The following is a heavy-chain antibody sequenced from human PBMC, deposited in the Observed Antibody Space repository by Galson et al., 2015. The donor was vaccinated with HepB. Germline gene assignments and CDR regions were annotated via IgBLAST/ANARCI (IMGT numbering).Heavy chain of an antibody. CDR2: IHYSGST. V-gene: IGHV4-31*03. D-gene: IGHD3-22*01. CDR3: ATITMGVVAINP. J-gene: IGHJ4*02. CDR1: GGSISSSDYY. Sequence: TLSLTCTVSGGSISSSDYYWSWIRQHPGKGLEWIGYIHYSGSTYYNPSLKSRTTISVDTSKNQFSLRLSSVTAADTAVYSCATITMGVVAINPWGQGTLVTVSS.